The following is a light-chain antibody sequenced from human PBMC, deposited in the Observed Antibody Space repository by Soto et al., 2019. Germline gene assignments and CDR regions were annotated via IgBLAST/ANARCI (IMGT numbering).Light chain of an antibody. V-gene: IGKV1-5*03. J-gene: IGKJ2*01. CDR3: QQYDSSVYT. CDR1: QSISSW. Sequence: DIQMTQSPSTLSASVGDRVTITCRASQSISSWLAWYQQKPGKAPKLLIYRASRLGNGVPSRFSGRGSGTEFTLTIRSLQPDDFATYYCQQYDSSVYTFGQGTKLEIK. CDR2: RAS.